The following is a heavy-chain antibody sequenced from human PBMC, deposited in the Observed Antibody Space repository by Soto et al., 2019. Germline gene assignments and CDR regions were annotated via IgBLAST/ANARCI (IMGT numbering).Heavy chain of an antibody. CDR1: GFTFSGSA. Sequence: GGSVRLSCAASGFTFSGSAMHWVRQASGKGLEWVGRIRSKANSYATAYAASVKGRFTISRDDSKNTAYLQMNSLKTEDTAVYYCTRPSSTRYTNDPLDIWGQGXMVTV. CDR2: IRSKANSYAT. CDR3: TRPSSTRYTNDPLDI. D-gene: IGHD6-13*01. J-gene: IGHJ3*02. V-gene: IGHV3-73*01.